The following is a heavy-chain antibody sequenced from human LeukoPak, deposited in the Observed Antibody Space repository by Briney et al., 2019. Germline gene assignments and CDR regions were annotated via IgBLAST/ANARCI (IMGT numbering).Heavy chain of an antibody. CDR1: GGSISSGY. CDR2: IYTSGGT. D-gene: IGHD2-21*02. J-gene: IGHJ4*02. V-gene: IGHV4-4*07. Sequence: SSETLSLTCTVSGGSISSGYWMWLRQPAGKGLGWIGRIYTSGGTRYNPSLRGRVTMSAVTSKNQFSLKLSSVTAADTAVYYCARGIRVTASLLSVGFYFDDWGQGTLVTDSS. CDR3: ARGIRVTASLLSVGFYFDD.